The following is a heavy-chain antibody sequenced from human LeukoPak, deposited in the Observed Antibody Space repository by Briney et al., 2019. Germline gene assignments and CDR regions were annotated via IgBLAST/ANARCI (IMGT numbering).Heavy chain of an antibody. D-gene: IGHD5-24*01. V-gene: IGHV4-34*01. J-gene: IGHJ4*02. Sequence: SETLSLTCAVSGGSFSSDYWSWIRQPPGKGLEWIGEINYRGSTIYNPSLETRVTISAGTSKNQFSLKLSSVTAADTAVYYCARGSGFNSPFDHWGQGTLVTVSS. CDR2: INYRGST. CDR3: ARGSGFNSPFDH. CDR1: GGSFSSDY.